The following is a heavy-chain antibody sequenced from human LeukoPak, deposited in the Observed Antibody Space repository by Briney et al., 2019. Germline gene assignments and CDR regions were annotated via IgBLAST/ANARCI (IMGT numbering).Heavy chain of an antibody. CDR3: AKKDRRYSSSWLTRSFDY. D-gene: IGHD6-13*01. V-gene: IGHV3-23*01. J-gene: IGHJ4*02. CDR1: GFTFSSYA. CDR2: ISGSGGST. Sequence: PGGSLRLSCAASGFTFSSYAMSWVRQAPGKGLEWVSAISGSGGSTYYADSVKGRFTISRDNSKNTPYLQMNSLRAEDTAVYYCAKKDRRYSSSWLTRSFDYWGQGTLVTVSS.